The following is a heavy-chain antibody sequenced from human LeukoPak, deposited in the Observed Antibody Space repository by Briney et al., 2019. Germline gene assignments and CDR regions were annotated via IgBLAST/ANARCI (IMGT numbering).Heavy chain of an antibody. CDR3: ASTGYSSSWGLDY. J-gene: IGHJ4*02. D-gene: IGHD6-13*01. Sequence: GGSLRLSCAASGFTFSSYAMDWVRQTPGKGLEWVAVISNDGSNKYYADSVKGRFTISRDNSKNTLYLQMNSLRAEDTAVYYCASTGYSSSWGLDYWGQGTLVTVSS. V-gene: IGHV3-30*14. CDR1: GFTFSSYA. CDR2: ISNDGSNK.